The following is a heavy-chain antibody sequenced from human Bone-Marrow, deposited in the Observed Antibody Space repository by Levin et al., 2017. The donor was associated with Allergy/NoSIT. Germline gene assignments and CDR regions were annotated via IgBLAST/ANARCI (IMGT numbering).Heavy chain of an antibody. Sequence: GGSLRLSCAASGFTFSSYSMNWVRQAPGKGLEWVSYISSSSSNIYYADAVKGRFTISRDNAKNSLYLQMNSLRDEDTAVYYCARFSSGYYYIDYWGQGTLVTVSS. CDR3: ARFSSGYYYIDY. CDR2: ISSSSSNI. J-gene: IGHJ4*02. D-gene: IGHD3-22*01. V-gene: IGHV3-48*02. CDR1: GFTFSSYS.